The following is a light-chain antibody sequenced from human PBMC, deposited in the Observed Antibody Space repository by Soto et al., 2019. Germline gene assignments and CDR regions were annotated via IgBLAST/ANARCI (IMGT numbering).Light chain of an antibody. V-gene: IGKV3-20*01. CDR1: QSVTTQ. CDR2: GAS. Sequence: IVLTQSPGTLSLSPGERATLSCRASQSVTTQLAWYQQKPGQAPRLIIHGASSRATGVPDRITGSGSGTDFTLSISRLEHEDFVVYYCQQYGGSHRTLGQGSKVDIK. CDR3: QQYGGSHRT. J-gene: IGKJ1*01.